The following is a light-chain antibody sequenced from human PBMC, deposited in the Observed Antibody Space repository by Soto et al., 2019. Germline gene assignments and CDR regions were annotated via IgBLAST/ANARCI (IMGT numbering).Light chain of an antibody. CDR1: SSGVGAYDY. Sequence: QSVLTQPPSASGCPGQSVSISCTGSSSGVGAYDYVSWYQQHPGKAPKLMIYEINKRPSGVPDRFSGSKSGNTASLTVSGLQAEDEADYYCSSFAGSNNFPYVFGTGTKVTVL. CDR3: SSFAGSNNFPYV. V-gene: IGLV2-8*01. CDR2: EIN. J-gene: IGLJ1*01.